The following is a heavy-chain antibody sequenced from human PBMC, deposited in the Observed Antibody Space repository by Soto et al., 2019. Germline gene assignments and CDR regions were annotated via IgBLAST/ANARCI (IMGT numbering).Heavy chain of an antibody. CDR3: ARGTYYYDSSRYPIPYYFDF. CDR2: ISYSGAT. J-gene: IGHJ4*02. V-gene: IGHV4-59*08. Sequence: SETLSLTCTVSGASISGYHWGWIRQFPGKGLECLGYISYSGATNYNPSLKSRVTMSIDTSKNQFSLKLSSVTAADTAVYYCARGTYYYDSSRYPIPYYFDFWGQGTLVTVSS. CDR1: GASISGYH. D-gene: IGHD3-22*01.